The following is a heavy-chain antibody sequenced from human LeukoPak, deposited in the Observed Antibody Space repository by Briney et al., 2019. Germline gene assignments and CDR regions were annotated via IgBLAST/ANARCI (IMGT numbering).Heavy chain of an antibody. J-gene: IGHJ3*02. CDR3: AKDLGGSYENAFDI. Sequence: PGGSLRLSCAASGFTFDDYAMHWVRQAPGKGLEWVSGISWNSGSIGYADSVKGRFTISRDNAKNSLYLQMNSLRAEDMASYYCAKDLGGSYENAFDIWGQGTMVTVSS. CDR2: ISWNSGSI. D-gene: IGHD1-26*01. CDR1: GFTFDDYA. V-gene: IGHV3-9*03.